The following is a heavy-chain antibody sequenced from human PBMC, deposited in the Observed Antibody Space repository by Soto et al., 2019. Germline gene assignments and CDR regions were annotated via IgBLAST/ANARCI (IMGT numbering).Heavy chain of an antibody. CDR3: ATQWLLPHLFYYYYYMDV. D-gene: IGHD2-15*01. Sequence: PGGSLRLSCAASGFTSSSYGMHWVRQAPGKGLEWVAVIWCDGSNKYYADSVKGRFTISRDNSKNTLYLQMNSLRAEDTAVYYCATQWLLPHLFYYYYYMDVWGKGTTVTVSS. J-gene: IGHJ6*03. CDR1: GFTSSSYG. CDR2: IWCDGSNK. V-gene: IGHV3-33*01.